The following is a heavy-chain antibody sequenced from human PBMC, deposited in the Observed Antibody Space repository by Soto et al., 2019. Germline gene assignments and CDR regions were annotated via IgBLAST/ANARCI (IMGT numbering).Heavy chain of an antibody. V-gene: IGHV3-66*01. J-gene: IGHJ4*02. Sequence: RGSLRLSCAASGFTVSSTYMSGVRQAPGKGLERITVIYSGGSTYYADSEKGRFNNNRDNSKNMLYLQMNSLRAEDTAVYYCARDSFTTGIAAAGTEYWGQGP. CDR1: GFTVSSTY. CDR3: ARDSFTTGIAAAGTEY. CDR2: IYSGGST. D-gene: IGHD6-13*01.